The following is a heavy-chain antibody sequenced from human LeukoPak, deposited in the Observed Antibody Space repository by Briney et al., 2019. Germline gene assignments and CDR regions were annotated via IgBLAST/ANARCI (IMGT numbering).Heavy chain of an antibody. J-gene: IGHJ4*02. CDR3: AKERDGTRSPSDY. Sequence: PGGSLRLSCAASGFTFWGYAMNWVRQAPGKGLEWVSAISGSGDSTYYADSVKGRFAISSDNSKNTVYLQMNSLRAEDTAVYYCAKERDGTRSPSDYWGQGTLVTVSS. D-gene: IGHD5-24*01. CDR2: ISGSGDST. CDR1: GFTFWGYA. V-gene: IGHV3-23*01.